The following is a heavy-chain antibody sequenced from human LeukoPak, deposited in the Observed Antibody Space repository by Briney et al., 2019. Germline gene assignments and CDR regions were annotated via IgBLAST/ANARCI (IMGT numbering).Heavy chain of an antibody. CDR1: GFTFSDYY. CDR3: ARSAYSGSYYFDY. J-gene: IGHJ4*02. Sequence: GGSLRLSCSASGFTFSDYYMSWIRRAPGKGLERVSYIRGSGSTIYYADSVKGRFTISRDNAKNSLYLQMNSLRAEDTAVYYCARSAYSGSYYFDYWGQGTLVTVSS. CDR2: IRGSGSTI. D-gene: IGHD1-26*01. V-gene: IGHV3-11*01.